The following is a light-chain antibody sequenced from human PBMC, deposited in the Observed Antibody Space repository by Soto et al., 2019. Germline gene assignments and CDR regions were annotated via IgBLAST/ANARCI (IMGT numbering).Light chain of an antibody. V-gene: IGLV2-14*03. CDR2: DVN. Sequence: QSALTQPASVSGSPGQSITISCTGTSSDIGVYKFVSWYQPHQGKAPKLMLYDVNIRPSGVSNRFSGSKSGNTASLTISGLQAEDEADYYCTSWTTSTTMIFGGGTKVPVL. J-gene: IGLJ2*01. CDR3: TSWTTSTTMI. CDR1: SSDIGVYKF.